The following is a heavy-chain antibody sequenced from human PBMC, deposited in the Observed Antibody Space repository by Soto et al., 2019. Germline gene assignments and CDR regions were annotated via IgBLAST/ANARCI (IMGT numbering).Heavy chain of an antibody. Sequence: EVQLVESGGGLVQPGGSLRLSCAASGFTVSSNYMTWVRQAPGKGLEWVSVIFSGGSTSYADSVKGRFTISRDNSKNTLYLQMNSLRAEATAVYYCARDQGYSHYWGQGTLVTVSS. V-gene: IGHV3-66*01. J-gene: IGHJ4*02. CDR3: ARDQGYSHY. D-gene: IGHD5-18*01. CDR2: IFSGGST. CDR1: GFTVSSNY.